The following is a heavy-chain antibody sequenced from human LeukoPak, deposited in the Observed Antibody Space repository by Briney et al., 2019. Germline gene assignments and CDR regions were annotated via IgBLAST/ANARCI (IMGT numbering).Heavy chain of an antibody. Sequence: SETLSLTCTVSGGSISSYYWSWIRQPPGKGLEWIGGIYYSGSTYYNPSLKSRVTISIDTSKNQFSLKLSSVTAADTAVYYCALGTTGLLETCWGQGTLVTVSS. CDR3: ALGTTGLLETC. CDR2: IYYSGST. CDR1: GGSISSYY. J-gene: IGHJ4*02. V-gene: IGHV4-59*05. D-gene: IGHD4-11*01.